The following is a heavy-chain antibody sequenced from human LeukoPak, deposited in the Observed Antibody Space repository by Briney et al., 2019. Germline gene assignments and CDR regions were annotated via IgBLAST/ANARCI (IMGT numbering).Heavy chain of an antibody. D-gene: IGHD2-21*01. CDR2: MSHSESP. J-gene: IGHJ3*02. Sequence: SETLSLTCTVSGASINRSSYSWAWIRQPPARGLEWIGSMSHSESPYYNPSLRSRVTISVDTSKNQLSLRLTSVTAADRAVYYCARQPPYSSTFDIWGQGTMVTVSS. V-gene: IGHV4-39*01. CDR1: GASINRSSYS. CDR3: ARQPPYSSTFDI.